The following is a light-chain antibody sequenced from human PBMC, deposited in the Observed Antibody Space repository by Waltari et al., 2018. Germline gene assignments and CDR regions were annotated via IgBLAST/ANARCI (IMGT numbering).Light chain of an antibody. Sequence: DIVLTQSPDFQSVTPKEKVTITCRSSQSIGSNLHWYQQKPDQSPRLLFRYASQSSSGVPSSCRGSVSGTDFTLTITSLEAEDAATYYCHQSSSSPYTFGQGTKLETK. CDR3: HQSSSSPYT. J-gene: IGKJ2*01. CDR1: QSIGSN. V-gene: IGKV6-21*01. CDR2: YAS.